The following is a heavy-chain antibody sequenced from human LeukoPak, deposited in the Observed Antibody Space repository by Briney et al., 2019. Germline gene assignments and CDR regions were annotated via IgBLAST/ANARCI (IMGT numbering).Heavy chain of an antibody. CDR3: ARGDEYHYYYYYMDV. J-gene: IGHJ6*03. CDR2: INPKNGDT. V-gene: IGHV1-2*06. CDR1: GYTFTAYY. D-gene: IGHD2-2*02. Sequence: ASVKVSCKASGYTFTAYYIHWVRQAPGQGLEWMGRINPKNGDTNYAQKFQDRVTMTRDTSMSAAYMELSRLRSDDTAVYYCARGDEYHYYYYYMDVWGKGTTVTVSS.